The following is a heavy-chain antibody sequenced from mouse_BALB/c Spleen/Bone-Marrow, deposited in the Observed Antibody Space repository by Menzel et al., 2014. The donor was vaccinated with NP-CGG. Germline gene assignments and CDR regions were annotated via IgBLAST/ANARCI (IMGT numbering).Heavy chain of an antibody. V-gene: IGHV2-9*02. J-gene: IGHJ3*01. CDR1: GFSLTNYG. CDR3: VRDPGYSGNYLLVY. D-gene: IGHD2-1*01. CDR2: IWAGGST. Sequence: QVQLKESGPGLVAPSQSLSITCTVSGFSLTNYGIHWLRQPPGQGLEWLGVIWAGGSTNYNSALMSRLSINKDNSKRQVFLKMNSLKTDDTAMYYCVRDPGYSGNYLLVYWGQGTLVTVSA.